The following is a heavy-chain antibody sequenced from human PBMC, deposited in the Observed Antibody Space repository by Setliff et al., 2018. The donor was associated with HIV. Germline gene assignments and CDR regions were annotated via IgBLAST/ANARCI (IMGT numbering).Heavy chain of an antibody. CDR1: GGSFSGYY. Sequence: SETLSLTCAVYGGSFSGYYWSWVRQPPGKGLEWIGEINHSGSTNYNMSLWSRVTISLDASRNQFSLELISVTAADTAVYYCAGGPGTTSIDYWAQGTLVTVPQ. D-gene: IGHD1-26*01. J-gene: IGHJ4*02. CDR2: INHSGST. CDR3: AGGPGTTSIDY. V-gene: IGHV4-34*01.